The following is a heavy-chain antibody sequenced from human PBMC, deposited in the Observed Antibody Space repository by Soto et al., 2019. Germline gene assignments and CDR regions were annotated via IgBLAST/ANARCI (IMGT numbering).Heavy chain of an antibody. CDR1: GSSISSYY. CDR2: FSNGGTT. J-gene: IGHJ4*02. D-gene: IGHD3-10*01. CDR3: ARDGSERPATY. Sequence: SETLSLTCTVSGSSISSYYWSWIRQPPGKGLEWIGVFSNGGTTNYSPSLKSRVTISVDTSKNQFSLKLNSVTAADTAVYYCARDGSERPATYWGQGILVTVSS. V-gene: IGHV4-59*01.